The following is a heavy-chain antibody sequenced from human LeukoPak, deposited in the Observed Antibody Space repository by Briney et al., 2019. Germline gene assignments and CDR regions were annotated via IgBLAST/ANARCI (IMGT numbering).Heavy chain of an antibody. D-gene: IGHD3-10*01. CDR2: IKQDGSEK. CDR3: AREVLWFGELLGY. J-gene: IGHJ4*02. CDR1: GFTFSSYW. Sequence: GGSLRLSCAASGFTFSSYWMSWDRQAPGKGLEWVANIKQDGSEKYYVDSVKGRFTISRDKAKNSLYLQMNSLRAEDTAVYYCAREVLWFGELLGYWGQGTLVTVSS. V-gene: IGHV3-7*01.